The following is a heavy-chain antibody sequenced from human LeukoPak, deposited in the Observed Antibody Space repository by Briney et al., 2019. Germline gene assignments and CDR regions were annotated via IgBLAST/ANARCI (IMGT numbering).Heavy chain of an antibody. CDR2: ISGSGGSA. CDR3: AKLLNSAAGTDYFDY. CDR1: GFTFSSYA. Sequence: QTGGSLRLSCAASGFTFSSYAMSWVRQAPGKGLEWVSAISGSGGSAYYADSVKGRFTISRDNSKNTLYLQMNSLRAEDTAVYYCAKLLNSAAGTDYFDYWGQGTLVTVSS. D-gene: IGHD6-13*01. J-gene: IGHJ4*02. V-gene: IGHV3-23*01.